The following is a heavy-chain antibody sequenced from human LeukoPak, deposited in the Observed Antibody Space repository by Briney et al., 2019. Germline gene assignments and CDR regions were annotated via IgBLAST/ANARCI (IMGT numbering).Heavy chain of an antibody. Sequence: PGGSLRLSCAASGFTFSDYYISWIRQAPGKGLEWVSDISPSGDIISYADSVKGRFIISRDYAKESLHLQMNSLRVEDSAVHYCARETVAGTFDYWGQGTQVTVSS. D-gene: IGHD6-19*01. V-gene: IGHV3-11*01. CDR1: GFTFSDYY. J-gene: IGHJ4*02. CDR2: ISPSGDII. CDR3: ARETVAGTFDY.